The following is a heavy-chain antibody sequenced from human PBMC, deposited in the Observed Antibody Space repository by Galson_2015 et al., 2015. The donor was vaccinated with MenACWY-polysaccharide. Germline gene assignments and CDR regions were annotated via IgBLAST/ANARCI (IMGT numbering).Heavy chain of an antibody. V-gene: IGHV3-7*01. CDR2: IKHDGSET. D-gene: IGHD2-8*02. CDR1: GFVFNNYW. Sequence: SLRLSCAASGFVFNNYWMSWIRQPPGKGLERVANIKHDGSETYYLDSVKGRFVVSRDNARNSLYLQMSSLRAEDTAVYYCVRDWWCGRAACYYFDFWGQGTLVTVSP. CDR3: VRDWWCGRAACYYFDF. J-gene: IGHJ4*02.